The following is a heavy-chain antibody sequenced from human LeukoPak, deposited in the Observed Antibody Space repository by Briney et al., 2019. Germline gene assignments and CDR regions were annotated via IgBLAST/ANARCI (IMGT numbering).Heavy chain of an antibody. CDR1: GGSFSGYY. CDR3: ARVSGSYRGY. V-gene: IGHV4-34*01. D-gene: IGHD1-26*01. Sequence: PSETLSLTCAVYGGSFSGYYWSWIRQPPGKGLEWIGEINHSGSTNYNPSLKSRVTISVDTSKNQFSLKLSSVTAADTAVYYCARVSGSYRGYWGQGTLVTVSS. CDR2: INHSGST. J-gene: IGHJ4*02.